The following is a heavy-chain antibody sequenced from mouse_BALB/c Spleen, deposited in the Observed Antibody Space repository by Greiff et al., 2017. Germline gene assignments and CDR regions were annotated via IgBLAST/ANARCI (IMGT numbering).Heavy chain of an antibody. J-gene: IGHJ1*01. CDR2: INPSSGYT. D-gene: IGHD1-1*01. CDR3: ARGIYYYGSSYYWYFDV. Sequence: VKLMESGAELARPGASVKMSCKASGYTFTSYTMHWVKQRPGQGLEWIGYINPSSGYTNYNQKFKDKATLTADKSSSTAYMQLSSLTSEDSAVYYCARGIYYYGSSYYWYFDVWGAGTTVTVSS. V-gene: IGHV1-4*01. CDR1: GYTFTSYT.